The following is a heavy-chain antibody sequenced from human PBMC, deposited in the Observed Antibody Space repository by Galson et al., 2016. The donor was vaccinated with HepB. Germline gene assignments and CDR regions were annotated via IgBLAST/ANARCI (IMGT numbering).Heavy chain of an antibody. J-gene: IGHJ4*02. V-gene: IGHV2-70*04. CDR3: ARIDRNKYYFDY. D-gene: IGHD1/OR15-1a*01. CDR1: GFSLSTSGMR. CDR2: IDWDDNK. Sequence: PALVKPTQTLTLTCTFSGFSLSTSGMRVSWIRQPPGKALEWLARIDWDDNKFYRTSLRTRLTISKDTSKNQVVLTMTNMDPVDTATHYCARIDRNKYYFDYWGQGTLVTVSS.